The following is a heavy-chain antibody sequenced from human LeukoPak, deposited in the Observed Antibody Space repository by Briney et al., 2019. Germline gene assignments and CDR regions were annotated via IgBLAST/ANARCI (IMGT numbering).Heavy chain of an antibody. D-gene: IGHD2-15*01. CDR1: GFTFSSYW. Sequence: PGGSLTLSCAASGFTFSSYWWHGVGHPPGKGVVWFSRLNNDGSSTNYADSVKGRFTISRDNAKNTLYLQMNSLRAEDTAVYYCARIAWDAFDIWGQGTMVTVSS. CDR2: LNNDGSST. V-gene: IGHV3-74*01. J-gene: IGHJ3*02. CDR3: ARIAWDAFDI.